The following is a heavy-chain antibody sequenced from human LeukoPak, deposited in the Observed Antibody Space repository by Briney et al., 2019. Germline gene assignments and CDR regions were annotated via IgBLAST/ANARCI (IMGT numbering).Heavy chain of an antibody. V-gene: IGHV3-30*18. D-gene: IGHD5-12*01. CDR3: AKGQRRHVDIVATTPFDY. CDR1: GFTFSNYG. J-gene: IGHJ4*02. CDR2: ISYDGGHK. Sequence: GGSLRLSCAASGFTFSNYGMHWVRQAPGKGLEWVAVISYDGGHKYYADSVKGRFTISRDNSKNTLYLQMNSLRAEDTAVYYCAKGQRRHVDIVATTPFDYWGQGTLVTVPS.